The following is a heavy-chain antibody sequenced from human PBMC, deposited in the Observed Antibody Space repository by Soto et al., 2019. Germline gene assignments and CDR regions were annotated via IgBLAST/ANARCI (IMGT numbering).Heavy chain of an antibody. CDR2: INSDGSAT. V-gene: IGHV3-74*01. J-gene: IGHJ5*02. CDR3: AVVIPTHH. D-gene: IGHD2-2*01. CDR1: GFTFSSYW. Sequence: GGSLRLSCGASGFTFSSYWMHWVRQAPGKGLVWVSRINSDGSATNYADSVRGRFTISRDNAKNTLYLQMNSLRAEDTAVYYCAVVIPTHHWGQGTLVTVSS.